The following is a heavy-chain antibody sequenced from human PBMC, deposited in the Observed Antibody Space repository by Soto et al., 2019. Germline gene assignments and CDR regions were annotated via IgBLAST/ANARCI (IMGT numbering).Heavy chain of an antibody. CDR3: ARTHIVVVTEAFDI. V-gene: IGHV1-18*01. Sequence: ASVKVSCKASGYTFTSYGISWVRQAPGQGLEWMGWISAYNGNTNYAQKLQGRVAMTTDTSTSTAYMELRSLRSDDTAVYYCARTHIVVVTEAFDIWGQGTMVTVSS. CDR1: GYTFTSYG. D-gene: IGHD2-21*02. CDR2: ISAYNGNT. J-gene: IGHJ3*02.